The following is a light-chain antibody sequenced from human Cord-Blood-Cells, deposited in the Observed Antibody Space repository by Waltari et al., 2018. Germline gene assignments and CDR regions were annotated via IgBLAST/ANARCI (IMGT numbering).Light chain of an antibody. CDR1: SSDVGGYHY. J-gene: IGLJ1*01. CDR3: CSYACSYTFV. V-gene: IGLV2-11*01. CDR2: DVS. Sequence: QSALTQPRSVSGSPGQSVTIYCTGTSSDVGGYHYVSWYPQRPGKAPKLMIYDVSQRPSGVPDLFSGSKSGNTASLAISGLRAEYEAEYYGCSYACSYTFVFGTGTKVTVL.